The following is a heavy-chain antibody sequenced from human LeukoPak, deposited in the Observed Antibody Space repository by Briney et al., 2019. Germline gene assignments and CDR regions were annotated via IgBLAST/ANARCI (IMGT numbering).Heavy chain of an antibody. D-gene: IGHD6-19*01. CDR1: GFTFSSYA. V-gene: IGHV3-23*01. CDR2: ISGSGGST. CDR3: AKTPFAIAVAGMDY. Sequence: GGSLRLSCAASGFTFSSYAMSWVRQAPGKGLEWVSAISGSGGSTNYADSVKGRFTISRDNSKNTLYLQMNSLRAEDTAVYYCAKTPFAIAVAGMDYWGQGTLVTVSS. J-gene: IGHJ4*02.